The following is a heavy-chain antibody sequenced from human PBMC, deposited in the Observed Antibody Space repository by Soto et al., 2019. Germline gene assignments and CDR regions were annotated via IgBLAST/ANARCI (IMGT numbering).Heavy chain of an antibody. D-gene: IGHD1-1*01. CDR3: AKALTTGYYYYGMDV. V-gene: IGHV3-23*01. Sequence: GGSLRLSCVASGFTFSGYAMNWVRQAPGKGLEWVSALSGSGFNTCYADSVRGRFSISRDNSKNSLYLQMNSLRAEDTAVYYCAKALTTGYYYYGMDVWGQGTTVTVSS. CDR1: GFTFSGYA. CDR2: LSGSGFNT. J-gene: IGHJ6*02.